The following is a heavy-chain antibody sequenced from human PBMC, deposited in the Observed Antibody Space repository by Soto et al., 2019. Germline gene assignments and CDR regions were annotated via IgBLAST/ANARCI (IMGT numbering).Heavy chain of an antibody. CDR3: ARAGYDILTGTPPTYYYYYMDV. D-gene: IGHD3-9*01. CDR1: GFTFSSYD. V-gene: IGHV3-13*01. Sequence: GGSLRLSCAASGFTFSSYDMHWVRQATGKGLEWVSAIGTAGDTYYPGSVKGRFTISRENAKNSLYLQMNSLRAGDTAVYYCARAGYDILTGTPPTYYYYYMDVWGKGTTVTVS. J-gene: IGHJ6*03. CDR2: IGTAGDT.